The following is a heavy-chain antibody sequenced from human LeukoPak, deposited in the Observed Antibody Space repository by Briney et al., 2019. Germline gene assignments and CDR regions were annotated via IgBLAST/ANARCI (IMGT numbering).Heavy chain of an antibody. CDR3: ARGPGSSSRGSYYYYYMDV. Sequence: PSETLSLTCIVSGGSISSGGYYWSWIRQHPGKGLEWIGYIYYSGSTYYNPSLKSRVTISVDTSKNQFSLKLSSVTAADTAAYYCARGPGSSSRGSYYYYYMDVWGKRTTVTVSS. D-gene: IGHD6-6*01. J-gene: IGHJ6*03. CDR1: GGSISSGGYY. CDR2: IYYSGST. V-gene: IGHV4-31*03.